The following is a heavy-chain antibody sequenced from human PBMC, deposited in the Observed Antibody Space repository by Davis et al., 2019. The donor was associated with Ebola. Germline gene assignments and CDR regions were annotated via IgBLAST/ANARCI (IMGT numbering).Heavy chain of an antibody. J-gene: IGHJ4*02. D-gene: IGHD4-17*01. CDR1: GFIVSTYY. Sequence: GESLKISCAASGFIVSTYYMSWVRQAPGKGLEWVSVIYSSGTTYYADSVKGRFTISRDNAKNTLYLQMNSLRVEDTAVYYCTRVIDGDYDGNWGQGTLVTVSS. CDR3: TRVIDGDYDGN. CDR2: IYSSGTT. V-gene: IGHV3-53*03.